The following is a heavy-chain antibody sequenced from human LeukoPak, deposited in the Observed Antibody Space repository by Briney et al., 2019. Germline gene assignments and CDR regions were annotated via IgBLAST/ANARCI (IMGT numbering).Heavy chain of an antibody. J-gene: IGHJ4*02. Sequence: PGGSLRLSCAASGFTFSSYSMNWVRQAPGKGLEWVSSISSRSSYIYYADSVKGRFTISRDNAKNSLYLQMNSLRAEDTAVYYCARDEGSSDFWSGYYPPHLDYWGQGTLVTVSS. V-gene: IGHV3-21*01. CDR3: ARDEGSSDFWSGYYPPHLDY. D-gene: IGHD3-3*01. CDR1: GFTFSSYS. CDR2: ISSRSSYI.